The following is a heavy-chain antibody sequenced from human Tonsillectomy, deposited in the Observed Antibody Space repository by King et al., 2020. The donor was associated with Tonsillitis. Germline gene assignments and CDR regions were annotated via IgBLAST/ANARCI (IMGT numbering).Heavy chain of an antibody. D-gene: IGHD5-18*01. CDR3: AITSTRIQLWLRGGLDV. V-gene: IGHV4-4*07. Sequence: QLQESGPGLVKPSETLSLTCTVSGGSIRSYYWSWIRQPAGKGLEWIGRIYTSGSTNYNHSLKRRFTMSVDTSRTQFSLELSSVTAADTAVYYCAITSTRIQLWLRGGLDVWGQGTTVTV. CDR1: GGSIRSYY. CDR2: IYTSGST. J-gene: IGHJ6*02.